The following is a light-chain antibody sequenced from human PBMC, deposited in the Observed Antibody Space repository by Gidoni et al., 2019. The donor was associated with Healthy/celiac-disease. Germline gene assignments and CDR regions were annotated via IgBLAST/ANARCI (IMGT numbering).Light chain of an antibody. V-gene: IGKV3-11*01. CDR3: QQRSNWPPST. CDR2: DAS. J-gene: IGKJ3*01. Sequence: DIVLTQSPATLSLSPGERATLSCRASQSVSSYLAWYQQKPGQAPRLLIYDASNRATGIPARCSGSGSGTDFTLTISSLEPEDFAVYYCQQRSNWPPSTFGHGTKVDIK. CDR1: QSVSSY.